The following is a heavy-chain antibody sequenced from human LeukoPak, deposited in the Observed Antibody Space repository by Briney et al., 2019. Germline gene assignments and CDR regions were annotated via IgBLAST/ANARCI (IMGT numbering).Heavy chain of an antibody. CDR1: GLTFSTYS. CDR2: ISSDSGTI. Sequence: GGSLRLSCGASGLTFSTYSMNWVRQAPGKGLEWVSYISSDSGTIYYADSVKGRFTISRDNAKNSLYLQMNSLRAEDTAAYYCARAAQPGFDPWGQGTLVTVSS. V-gene: IGHV3-48*01. D-gene: IGHD1-14*01. J-gene: IGHJ5*02. CDR3: ARAAQPGFDP.